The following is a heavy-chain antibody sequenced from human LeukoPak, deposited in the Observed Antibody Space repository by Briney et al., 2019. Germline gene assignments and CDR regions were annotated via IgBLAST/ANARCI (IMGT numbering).Heavy chain of an antibody. J-gene: IGHJ4*02. CDR2: IYYSGST. V-gene: IGHV4-59*08. CDR3: ARHGGDYGDYYFDY. CDR1: GGSITGYY. D-gene: IGHD4-17*01. Sequence: SETLSLTCTVSGGSITGYYWSWIRQPPGKGLEWIGYIYYSGSTNYNPSLKSRVTISVDTSKNQFSLKLSSVTAADTAVYYCARHGGDYGDYYFDYWGQGTLVTVSS.